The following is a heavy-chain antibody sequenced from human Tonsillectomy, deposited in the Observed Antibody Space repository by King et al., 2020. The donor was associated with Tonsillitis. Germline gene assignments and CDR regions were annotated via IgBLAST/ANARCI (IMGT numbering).Heavy chain of an antibody. CDR1: GFTFSTYS. Sequence: VQLVESGGGLVKPGGSLRLSCAASGFTFSTYSMNWVRQAPGKGLEWVSSISSSSSYIYYADSVKGRFTISRDNAKNSLYLQMNSLRAEDTAVYYCAREYYGSGSSDYWGQGTLVTVSS. J-gene: IGHJ4*02. CDR2: ISSSSSYI. CDR3: AREYYGSGSSDY. D-gene: IGHD3-10*01. V-gene: IGHV3-21*01.